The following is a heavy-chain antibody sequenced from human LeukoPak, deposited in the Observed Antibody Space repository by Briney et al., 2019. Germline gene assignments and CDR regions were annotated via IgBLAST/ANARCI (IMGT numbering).Heavy chain of an antibody. V-gene: IGHV4-39*01. J-gene: IGHJ4*02. CDR3: ARVGAPYGYSSGWTFDY. D-gene: IGHD6-19*01. Sequence: SETLSLTCTVSGGSISSSSYYWGWIRQPPGKGLEWIGRIYYSGSTYYNPSLKSRVTISVDTSKNQFSLKLSSVTAADTAVYYCARVGAPYGYSSGWTFDYWGQGTLVTVSS. CDR2: IYYSGST. CDR1: GGSISSSSYY.